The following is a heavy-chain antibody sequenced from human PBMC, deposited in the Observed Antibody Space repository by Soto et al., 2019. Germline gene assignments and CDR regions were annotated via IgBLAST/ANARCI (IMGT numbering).Heavy chain of an antibody. J-gene: IGHJ6*02. CDR3: AKDRGGDYKKVMAV. CDR2: ISYDGSNK. D-gene: IGHD2-21*02. V-gene: IGHV3-30*18. CDR1: GFTFSSYG. Sequence: GGSLRLSCAASGFTFSSYGMHWVRQAPGKGLEWVAVISYDGSNKYYADSVKGRFTISRDNSKNTLYLQMNSLRAEDTAVYYCAKDRGGDYKKVMAVWGQGTKVTVSS.